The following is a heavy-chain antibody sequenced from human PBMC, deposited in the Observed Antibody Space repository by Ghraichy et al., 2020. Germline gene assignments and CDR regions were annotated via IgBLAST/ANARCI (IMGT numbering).Heavy chain of an antibody. D-gene: IGHD1-26*01. Sequence: ESLNISCIVSGYSIISAYYWGWIRQPPGKGLEWVGSIRHSGRTYYNPSLKSRVTISLDASNNLFSLKLTSVTAADLAVYYCARAHGSYHAADTFDFWGQGTVVTVSS. J-gene: IGHJ3*01. V-gene: IGHV4-38-2*02. CDR1: GYSIISAYY. CDR2: IRHSGRT. CDR3: ARAHGSYHAADTFDF.